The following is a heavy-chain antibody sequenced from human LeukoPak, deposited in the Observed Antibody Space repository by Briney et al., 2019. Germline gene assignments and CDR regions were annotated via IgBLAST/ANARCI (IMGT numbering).Heavy chain of an antibody. V-gene: IGHV3-23*01. J-gene: IGHJ4*02. CDR2: ISGSGGST. D-gene: IGHD4-17*01. CDR3: AKDTDYGDYSLNF. Sequence: GGSLRLSCAASGFTFSSYAMSWVRQAPGKGLEWDSTISGSGGSTYYADSEKGRFTISRDNAKNSLYLQMNSLRAEDTALYYCAKDTDYGDYSLNFGGQGTLVTVSS. CDR1: GFTFSSYA.